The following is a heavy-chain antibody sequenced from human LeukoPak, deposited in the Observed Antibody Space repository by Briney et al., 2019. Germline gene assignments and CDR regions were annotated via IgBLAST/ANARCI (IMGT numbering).Heavy chain of an antibody. Sequence: SETLSLTCAVYGGSFTIYSWTWIRQPPGKSLEWVGEISPSGNTQYNPSLKSRVTISLDASKSQFYLKVNSVTAADTAVYFCARRVRSADYRLDYWGQGTLVTVSS. CDR1: GGSFTIYS. D-gene: IGHD4-11*01. V-gene: IGHV4-34*01. CDR2: ISPSGNT. CDR3: ARRVRSADYRLDY. J-gene: IGHJ4*02.